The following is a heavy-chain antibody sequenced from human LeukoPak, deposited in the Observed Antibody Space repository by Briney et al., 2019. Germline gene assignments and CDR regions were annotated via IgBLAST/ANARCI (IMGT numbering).Heavy chain of an antibody. Sequence: SETLSLTCTVSGGSISSSSYYWGWIRQPPGKGLEWIGSIYYSGSTYYNPSLKSRVTISVDTSKNQFSLDLRSVTAADTAMYHCARCGSRVKNRQELDCYLDLWGRGTLVTVSS. D-gene: IGHD1-26*01. CDR2: IYYSGST. V-gene: IGHV4-39*07. J-gene: IGHJ2*01. CDR1: GGSISSSSYY. CDR3: ARCGSRVKNRQELDCYLDL.